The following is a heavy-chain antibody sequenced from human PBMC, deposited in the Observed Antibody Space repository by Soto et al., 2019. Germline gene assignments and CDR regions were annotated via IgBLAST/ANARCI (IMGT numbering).Heavy chain of an antibody. Sequence: DVQLVDSGGGLVQPGGSLRLSCAASGFTFSNYAMSWVRQAPGKGLEWVSLVSATAGTTYYTDSVKGGFTISRDNSRNTVYMQKNSLRADDTAVYYCEKDLLAGAFDDWGQGTLVTVSS. CDR3: EKDLLAGAFDD. V-gene: IGHV3-23*04. CDR1: GFTFSNYA. CDR2: VSATAGTT. D-gene: IGHD1-26*01. J-gene: IGHJ4*02.